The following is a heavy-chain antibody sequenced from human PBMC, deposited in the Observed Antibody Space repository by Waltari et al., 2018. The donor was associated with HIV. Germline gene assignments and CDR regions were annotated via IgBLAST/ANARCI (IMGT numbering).Heavy chain of an antibody. CDR1: GGSLSSSSYY. CDR2: IYYSGSS. CDR3: ASDYCSSTSCYLPGNWFDP. J-gene: IGHJ5*02. Sequence: QLQLQESGPGLVKPSETLSLTCTVSGGSLSSSSYYWGWIRHPPGQGLEWIGSIYYSGSSYYNPSLKSRVTISVDTSKNQFSLKLSSVTAADTAVYYCASDYCSSTSCYLPGNWFDPWGQGTLVTVSS. V-gene: IGHV4-39*07. D-gene: IGHD2-2*01.